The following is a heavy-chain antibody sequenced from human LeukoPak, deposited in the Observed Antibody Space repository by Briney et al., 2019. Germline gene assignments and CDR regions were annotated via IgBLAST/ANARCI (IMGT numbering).Heavy chain of an antibody. CDR1: GYTLTELS. CDR2: FDPEDGET. V-gene: IGHV1-24*01. CDR3: ATGKVGSGRFDY. Sequence: ASVKVSCKVSGYTLTELSMHWVRQAPGKGLECMGGFDPEDGETIYAQKFQGRVTMTEDTSTDTAYMELSSLRSEDTAVYYCATGKVGSGRFDYWGQGTLVTVSS. D-gene: IGHD1-26*01. J-gene: IGHJ4*02.